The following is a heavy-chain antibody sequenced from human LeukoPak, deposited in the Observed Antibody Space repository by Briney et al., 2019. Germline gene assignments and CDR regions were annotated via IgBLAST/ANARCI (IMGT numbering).Heavy chain of an antibody. J-gene: IGHJ4*02. CDR1: GGSFSGYY. CDR2: INHSGST. D-gene: IGHD6-13*01. CDR3: ARGSGSSWFY. Sequence: SETLSLTCAVYGGSFSGYYWSWIRQPPGKGLEWIGEINHSGSTNYNPSLKSRVTISLDTSKNHFSLKLSSVTAADTAVYYCARGSGSSWFYWGQGTLVTVSS. V-gene: IGHV4-34*01.